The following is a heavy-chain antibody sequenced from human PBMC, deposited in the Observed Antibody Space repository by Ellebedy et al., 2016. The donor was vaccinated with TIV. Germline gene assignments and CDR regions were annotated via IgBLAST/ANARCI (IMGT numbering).Heavy chain of an antibody. Sequence: LRLSCAISGDSVSSNSAAWNWIRQSPSRGLEWLGRTYYRSKWNTDYAVSVNSRITITADTSKNHISLQLNSVTPEDTAMYYCAGRGTAGTGFTYWGQGTLVTVSS. CDR1: GDSVSSNSAA. CDR3: AGRGTAGTGFTY. D-gene: IGHD3/OR15-3a*01. V-gene: IGHV6-1*01. J-gene: IGHJ4*02. CDR2: TYYRSKWNT.